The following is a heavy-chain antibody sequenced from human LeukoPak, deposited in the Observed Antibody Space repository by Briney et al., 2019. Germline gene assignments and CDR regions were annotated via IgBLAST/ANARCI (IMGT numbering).Heavy chain of an antibody. CDR1: GYTFTSYG. Sequence: ASVKVSCKASGYTFTSYGISWVRQAPGQGLEWMGWISAYNGNTNYAQKLQGRVTMTTDTSTSTAYMELRSLRYDDTPVYYCATGRYGDYLDAFDIWGQGTMVTVSS. V-gene: IGHV1-18*01. CDR3: ATGRYGDYLDAFDI. J-gene: IGHJ3*02. CDR2: ISAYNGNT. D-gene: IGHD4-17*01.